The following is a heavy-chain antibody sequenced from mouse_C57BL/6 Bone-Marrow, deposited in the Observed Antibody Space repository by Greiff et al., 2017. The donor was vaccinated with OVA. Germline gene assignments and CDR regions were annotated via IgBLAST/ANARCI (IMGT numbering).Heavy chain of an antibody. Sequence: VQLQESGAELVKPGASVKLSCKASGYTFTSYWMHWVKQRPGQGLEWIGMIHPNSGSTNYNEKFKSKATLTVDKSSSTAYMQLSSLTSEDSAVYYCANYYYGIRGYWGQGTTLTVSS. J-gene: IGHJ2*01. D-gene: IGHD1-1*01. CDR3: ANYYYGIRGY. CDR1: GYTFTSYW. V-gene: IGHV1-64*01. CDR2: IHPNSGST.